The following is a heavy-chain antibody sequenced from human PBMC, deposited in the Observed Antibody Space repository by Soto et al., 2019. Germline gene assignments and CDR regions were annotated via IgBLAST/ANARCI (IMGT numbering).Heavy chain of an antibody. J-gene: IGHJ5*02. CDR3: ARVIVVVPAAISAGWFDP. Sequence: SVKVSCKASGGTFSSYAISWVRQAPGQGLEWMGGIIPIFGTANYAQKFQGRVTITADKSTSTAYMELSRLRSEDTAVYYCARVIVVVPAAISAGWFDPWGQGTLVTVSS. D-gene: IGHD2-2*01. V-gene: IGHV1-69*06. CDR2: IIPIFGTA. CDR1: GGTFSSYA.